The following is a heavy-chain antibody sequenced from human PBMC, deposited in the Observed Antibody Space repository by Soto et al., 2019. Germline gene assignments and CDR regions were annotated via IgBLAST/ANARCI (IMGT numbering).Heavy chain of an antibody. CDR3: ARHGGSSGYYYYGMHX. CDR1: GYSFTSYW. Sequence: GESLKISWKGSGYSFTSYWIGWVRQMPGKGLELMGIICPGDSDTRYSPSFQGQVTISADKSISTAYLQWSSLKASDTAMYYCARHGGSSGYYYYGMHXWGQGTTVTVS. V-gene: IGHV5-51*01. J-gene: IGHJ6*02. CDR2: ICPGDSDT. D-gene: IGHD3-22*01.